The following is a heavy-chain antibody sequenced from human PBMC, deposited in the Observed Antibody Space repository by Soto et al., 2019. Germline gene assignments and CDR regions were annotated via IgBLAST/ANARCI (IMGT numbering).Heavy chain of an antibody. CDR2: VSPHNDNT. J-gene: IGHJ6*02. Sequence: QVQLVQSGPEVKKPGASVKVSCKASGYTFTNYGFSWVRQAPGQGLERMGWVSPHNDNTNYAQKLQGRVTMTTDTSTSTAYMELRSLRSDDTAVYYCARDEYGGDSGYAMDVWGQGTTVTVSS. CDR3: ARDEYGGDSGYAMDV. V-gene: IGHV1-18*01. CDR1: GYTFTNYG. D-gene: IGHD2-21*02.